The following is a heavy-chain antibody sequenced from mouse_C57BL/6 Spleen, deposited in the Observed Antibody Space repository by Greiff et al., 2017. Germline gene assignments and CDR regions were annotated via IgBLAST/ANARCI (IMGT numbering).Heavy chain of an antibody. Sequence: EVHLVESEGGLVQPGSSMKLSCTASGFTFSDYYMAWVRQVPEKGLEWVANINYDGSSTYYLDSLKSRFIISRDNAKNILYLQMSSLKSEDTATYYCARDSYGIRYAMDYWGQGTSVTVSS. CDR3: ARDSYGIRYAMDY. CDR2: INYDGSST. CDR1: GFTFSDYY. J-gene: IGHJ4*01. D-gene: IGHD1-1*01. V-gene: IGHV5-16*01.